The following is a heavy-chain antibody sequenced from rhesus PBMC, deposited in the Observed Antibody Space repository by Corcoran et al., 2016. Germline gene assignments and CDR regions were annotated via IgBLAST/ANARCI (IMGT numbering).Heavy chain of an antibody. CDR3: ANTLEYCTGSGCYGLDS. D-gene: IGHD2-21*01. CDR1: GFTSGNSD. CDR2: ISSGGSI. V-gene: IGHV3S43*01. Sequence: EVQLVESGGGLVQPGGSLRLSCAAPGFTSGNSDLIWIRQAQGKGLEWVSYISSGGSIYYPDSVKGRFTISRDNAKNTLYLQMSSLRVEDTAVYYCANTLEYCTGSGCYGLDSWGQGVVVTVSS. J-gene: IGHJ6*01.